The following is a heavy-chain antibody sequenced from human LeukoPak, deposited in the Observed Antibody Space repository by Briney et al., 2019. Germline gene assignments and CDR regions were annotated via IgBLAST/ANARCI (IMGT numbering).Heavy chain of an antibody. J-gene: IGHJ4*02. V-gene: IGHV4-59*01. CDR1: GGSINSYY. CDR2: ISYSGNT. CDR3: ARGNAD. Sequence: PSETLSLTCTVSGGSINSYYWSWIRQPPGKGLEWIGYISYSGNTNYNPSLKSRVTLSVGTSKNQFFLKLRSVTAADTALYYCARGNADWGQGTLVTVSS.